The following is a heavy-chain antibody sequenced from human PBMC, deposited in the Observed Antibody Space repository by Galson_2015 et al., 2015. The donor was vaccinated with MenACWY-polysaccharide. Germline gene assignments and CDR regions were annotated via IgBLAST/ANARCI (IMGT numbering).Heavy chain of an antibody. CDR3: ARDGWRSGWFADY. CDR1: GFSFSDYY. CDR2: ISTSGSAI. J-gene: IGHJ4*02. Sequence: SLRLSCAASGFSFSDYYMSWIRQAPGKGLEWVSYISTSGSAISYADSVKGRFAISRDIAKNSLYLQMNSLRAEDTAVYYCARDGWRSGWFADYGGRGTLVTVSS. D-gene: IGHD6-19*01. V-gene: IGHV3-11*01.